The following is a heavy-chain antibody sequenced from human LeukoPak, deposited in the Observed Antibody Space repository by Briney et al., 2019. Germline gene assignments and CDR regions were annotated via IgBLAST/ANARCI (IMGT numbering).Heavy chain of an antibody. J-gene: IGHJ6*02. V-gene: IGHV4-59*01. D-gene: IGHD2-2*01. CDR2: IYYSGST. CDR3: ARDARYCSSTSCSHGMDV. CDR1: GGSISSYC. Sequence: SETLSLTCTVSGGSISSYCWSWIRQPPGKGLGWIGYIYYSGSTNYNPSLKSRVTISVDTSKNQFSLKLSSVTAADTAVYYCARDARYCSSTSCSHGMDVWGQGTTVTVSS.